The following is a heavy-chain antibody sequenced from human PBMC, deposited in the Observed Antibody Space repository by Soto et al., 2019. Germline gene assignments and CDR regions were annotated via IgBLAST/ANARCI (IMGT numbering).Heavy chain of an antibody. J-gene: IGHJ5*02. V-gene: IGHV4-39*01. CDR3: ARQARSGTKNWFDP. Sequence: SETLSLTCTVSGGSISSSSYYWGWIRQPPGKGLEWIGSIYYSGSTYYNPSLKSRLTISVDTSNNQFSLKLSAVTAADTAVYYCARQARSGTKNWFDPWGQGTLVTVSS. CDR2: IYYSGST. CDR1: GGSISSSSYY. D-gene: IGHD3-10*01.